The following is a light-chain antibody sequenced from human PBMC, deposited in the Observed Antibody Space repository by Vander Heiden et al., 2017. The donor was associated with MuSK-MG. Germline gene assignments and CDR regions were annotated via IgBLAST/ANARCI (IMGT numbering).Light chain of an antibody. CDR1: QSVSSD. Sequence: EIVMTQSPATVSVSPGERATLSCRASQSVSSDLACYQQKPGQAPRLLIYDASVSATGTPDRFSGSGSGTEFTLTVSSLQSADFAIYYCQQYNNSPTFGQGTKVELK. CDR3: QQYNNSPT. CDR2: DAS. J-gene: IGKJ1*01. V-gene: IGKV3-15*01.